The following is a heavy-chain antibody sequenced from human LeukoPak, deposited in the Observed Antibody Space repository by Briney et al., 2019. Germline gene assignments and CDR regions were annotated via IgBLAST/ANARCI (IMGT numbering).Heavy chain of an antibody. CDR3: ARDLDDYSNYGDAFDI. CDR1: GFTFSSYA. Sequence: GRSLRLSCEASGFTFSSYAMHWVRQAPGKGLEYVSAISSNGGSTYYANSVKGRFTISRDNSKNTLYLQMGSLRAEDMAVYYCARDLDDYSNYGDAFDIWGQGTMVTVSS. D-gene: IGHD4-11*01. V-gene: IGHV3-64*01. CDR2: ISSNGGST. J-gene: IGHJ3*02.